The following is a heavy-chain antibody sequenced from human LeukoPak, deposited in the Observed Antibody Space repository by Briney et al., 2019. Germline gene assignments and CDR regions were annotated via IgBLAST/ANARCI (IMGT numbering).Heavy chain of an antibody. CDR1: GGSFSGYY. Sequence: PSETLSLTCAVYGGSFSGYYWSWIRQPPGKGLEWIGEINHSGSTNYNPSLKSRVTISVDTSKNQFSLKLSSVSAADTAVYYCARGGDYDSSGYYSNGGFDYWGQGTLVTVSS. V-gene: IGHV4-34*01. CDR3: ARGGDYDSSGYYSNGGFDY. D-gene: IGHD3-22*01. CDR2: INHSGST. J-gene: IGHJ4*02.